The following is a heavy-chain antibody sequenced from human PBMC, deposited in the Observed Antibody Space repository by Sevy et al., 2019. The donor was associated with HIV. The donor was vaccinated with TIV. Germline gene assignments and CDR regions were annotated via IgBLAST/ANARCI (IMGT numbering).Heavy chain of an antibody. J-gene: IGHJ6*02. CDR3: AKVYGDYLRSFLSDYYYYGMDV. CDR1: GFTFSSYS. V-gene: IGHV3-48*02. D-gene: IGHD4-17*01. CDR2: ISSSSGTI. Sequence: GGSLRLSCAASGFTFSSYSMNWVRQAPGKGLEWVSYISSSSGTIYYADSVKGRFTISRDNAKNSLYLQMNSLRDEDTAVYYCAKVYGDYLRSFLSDYYYYGMDVWGQGTTVTVSS.